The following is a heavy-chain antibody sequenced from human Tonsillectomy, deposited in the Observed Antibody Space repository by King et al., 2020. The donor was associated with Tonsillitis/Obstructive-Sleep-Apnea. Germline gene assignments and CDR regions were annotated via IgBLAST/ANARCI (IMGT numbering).Heavy chain of an antibody. V-gene: IGHV3-49*04. CDR3: TRDRRDGYNGDYYYYMDV. J-gene: IGHJ6*03. CDR1: GFTFGDYA. Sequence: VQLVESGGGLVQPGRSLRLSCTASGFTFGDYAMSWVRQAPGKGLEWVGFIRSKAYGGTTEYAASVKGRFTISRDDSKSIAYLQMNSLKTEDTAVYYCTRDRRDGYNGDYYYYMDVWGKGTTVTVSS. D-gene: IGHD5-24*01. CDR2: IRSKAYGGTT.